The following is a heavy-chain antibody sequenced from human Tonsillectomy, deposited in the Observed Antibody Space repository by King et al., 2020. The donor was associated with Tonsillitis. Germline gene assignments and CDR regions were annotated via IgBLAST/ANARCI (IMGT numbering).Heavy chain of an antibody. Sequence: LVQSGAEVKKPGASVKVSCKAFGYTFISYGISWVRQAPGQGLEWMGWISAYNGNTNYAQKVKGRVTMTTDTFTSTAYMELRSLRSDDTAVYYCARDLEYCDHAGSDYWGQGTLVTVSS. D-gene: IGHD2/OR15-2a*01. V-gene: IGHV1-18*01. CDR1: GYTFISYG. CDR3: ARDLEYCDHAGSDY. J-gene: IGHJ4*02. CDR2: ISAYNGNT.